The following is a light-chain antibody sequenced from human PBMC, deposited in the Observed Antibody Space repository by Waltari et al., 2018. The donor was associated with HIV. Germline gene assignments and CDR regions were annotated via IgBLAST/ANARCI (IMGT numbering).Light chain of an antibody. CDR1: QSISSS. J-gene: IGKJ1*01. CDR2: AAS. CDR3: HQTYSSPWT. Sequence: DIQMTQSPSSLSASVVDRVTITCRANQSISSSLNWYQQKPGKAPRLLIDAASSLQSLVRSRFSVSGSGTDFTLTISSLPPDDFATYYCHQTYSSPWTFGQGTKVEIK. V-gene: IGKV1-39*01.